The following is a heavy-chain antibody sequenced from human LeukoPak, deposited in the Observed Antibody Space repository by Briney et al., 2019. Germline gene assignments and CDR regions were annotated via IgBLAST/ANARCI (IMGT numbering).Heavy chain of an antibody. Sequence: ASVKVSCKASGYTFISYGISWVRQAPGQGLEWMGWISAYNGNTNYAQKLQGRVTMTTDTSTSTAYMELRSLRSDDTAVYYCARVLFVDTALNYFDYWGQGTLVTVSS. J-gene: IGHJ4*02. V-gene: IGHV1-18*04. CDR1: GYTFISYG. CDR3: ARVLFVDTALNYFDY. D-gene: IGHD5-18*01. CDR2: ISAYNGNT.